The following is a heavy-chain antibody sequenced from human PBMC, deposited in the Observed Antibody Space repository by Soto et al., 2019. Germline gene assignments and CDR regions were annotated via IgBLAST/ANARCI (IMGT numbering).Heavy chain of an antibody. CDR3: AREDGVVGSSSAFDL. CDR1: GFTFSTYT. V-gene: IGHV3-21*01. D-gene: IGHD1-26*01. Sequence: GGSLRLSCVFSGFTFSTYTMNWVRQAPGKGLEWVSSINGRSNYVYYADSVKGRFTISRDNAKNSLYLQMNRLRAEDTAIYYCAREDGVVGSSSAFDLWGLGTLVTV. CDR2: INGRSNYV. J-gene: IGHJ4*02.